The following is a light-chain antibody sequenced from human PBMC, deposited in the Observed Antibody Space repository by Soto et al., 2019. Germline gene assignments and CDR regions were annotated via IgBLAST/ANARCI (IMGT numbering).Light chain of an antibody. CDR1: QSVSSN. V-gene: IGKV3-15*01. Sequence: EIVMTQSPATLSVSPGESATLSCRASQSVSSNLAWYQQKPGQAPRLLIYGASTRATGIPARFSGSGSGTEFTLTISSLQSEEFAVYYCQQYNNWLWTFGQGTNVEIK. CDR3: QQYNNWLWT. J-gene: IGKJ1*01. CDR2: GAS.